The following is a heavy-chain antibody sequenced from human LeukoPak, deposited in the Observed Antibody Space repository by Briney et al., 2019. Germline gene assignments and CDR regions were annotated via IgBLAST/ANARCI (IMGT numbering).Heavy chain of an antibody. CDR1: GITFSNYA. J-gene: IGHJ4*02. CDR2: ISGSAHKI. V-gene: IGHV3-23*01. D-gene: IGHD5-18*01. CDR3: AGRPTGYSSGYIH. Sequence: GGSLRLSCVASGITFSNYAVSWVRQAPEKGLDWVSVISGSAHKIRYADSVKGRFTISRDNSENIVYLQMNNLGVEDTAVYYCAGRPTGYSSGYIHWGQGTLVTVSS.